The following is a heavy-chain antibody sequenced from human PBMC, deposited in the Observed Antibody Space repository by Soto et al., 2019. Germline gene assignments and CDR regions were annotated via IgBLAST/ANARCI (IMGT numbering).Heavy chain of an antibody. Sequence: GASVKVSCKASGGTFSSYTISWVRQAPGQGLEWMGRIIPILGIANYAQKFQGRVTITADKSTSTAYMELSSLRSEDTAVYYCARDASSGWYFTFDPWGQGTLVTVSS. J-gene: IGHJ5*02. CDR1: GGTFSSYT. D-gene: IGHD6-19*01. CDR3: ARDASSGWYFTFDP. V-gene: IGHV1-69*04. CDR2: IIPILGIA.